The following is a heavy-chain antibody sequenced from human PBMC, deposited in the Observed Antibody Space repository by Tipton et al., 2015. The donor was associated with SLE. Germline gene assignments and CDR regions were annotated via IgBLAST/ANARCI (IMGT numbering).Heavy chain of an antibody. Sequence: LRLSCSVSGGSISSGGYYWSWIRQHPGKGLEWIGYSHYSGNTYYNTSLKSRVTISVDTSKNQFSLKLSSVTAADTAVYYCVGVVVPSEDNYGMEVWGQGTTVIVSS. J-gene: IGHJ6*02. CDR1: GGSISSGGYY. CDR2: SHYSGNT. D-gene: IGHD2-15*01. V-gene: IGHV4-31*02. CDR3: VGVVVPSEDNYGMEV.